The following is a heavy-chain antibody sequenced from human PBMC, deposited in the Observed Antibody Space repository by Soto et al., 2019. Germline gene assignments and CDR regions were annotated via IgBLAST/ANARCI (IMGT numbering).Heavy chain of an antibody. J-gene: IGHJ3*02. CDR3: ARDKPQPLYDSSGYWVAFDI. Sequence: PGGSLRLSCAASGFTFSSYSMNWVRQAPGKGLEWVSSISSSSSYIYYADSVKGRFTISRDNAKNSLYLQMNSLRAEDTAVYYCARDKPQPLYDSSGYWVAFDIWGQGTMVTVSS. D-gene: IGHD3-22*01. V-gene: IGHV3-21*01. CDR2: ISSSSSYI. CDR1: GFTFSSYS.